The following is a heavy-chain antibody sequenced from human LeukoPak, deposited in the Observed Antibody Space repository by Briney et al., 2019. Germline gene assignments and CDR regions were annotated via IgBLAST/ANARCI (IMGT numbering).Heavy chain of an antibody. CDR2: IHHSGIT. J-gene: IGHJ4*02. V-gene: IGHV4-38-2*02. CDR3: ARDLYDDNRCFDF. CDR1: VYSISSGYY. Sequence: SETLSLTCTVSVYSISSGYYWGWIRQPPGKGLEWIGSIHHSGITYYNPSLKSRVTISVDTSKNQFSLRVDSVTAADTAVYYCARDLYDDNRCFDFWGQGILVTVSS. D-gene: IGHD1-14*01.